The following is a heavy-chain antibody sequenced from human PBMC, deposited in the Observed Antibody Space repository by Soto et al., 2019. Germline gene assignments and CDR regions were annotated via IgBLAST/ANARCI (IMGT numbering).Heavy chain of an antibody. Sequence: QVQLVQSGAEVKKPGASVKVSCKASGYTFTNFGISWVRQAPGQGLEWMGWISAYNGNTNHAQNFQGRDTMTTDTPTSTAYIELRSLRSDDTAVYYSARGGTPIGCWGQGTLVTVSS. CDR3: ARGGTPIGC. J-gene: IGHJ4*02. CDR1: GYTFTNFG. CDR2: ISAYNGNT. D-gene: IGHD3-16*01. V-gene: IGHV1-18*01.